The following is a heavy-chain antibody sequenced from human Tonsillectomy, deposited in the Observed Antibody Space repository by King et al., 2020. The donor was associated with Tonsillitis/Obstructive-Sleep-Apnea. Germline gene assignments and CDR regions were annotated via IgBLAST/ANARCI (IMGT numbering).Heavy chain of an antibody. D-gene: IGHD6-13*01. Sequence: QLQESGPGLVKPSETLSLTCTVSGGSISSHYWSWIRQPPGKGLEWIGYIYYTGRIKYHPSLKSRVTISVDTSKKQFSLKLSSLTAADTAVYYCARLEAVGTDIYYFYYMDVWGKGTTVTVSS. CDR1: GGSISSHY. V-gene: IGHV4-59*08. CDR3: ARLEAVGTDIYYFYYMDV. J-gene: IGHJ6*03. CDR2: IYYTGRI.